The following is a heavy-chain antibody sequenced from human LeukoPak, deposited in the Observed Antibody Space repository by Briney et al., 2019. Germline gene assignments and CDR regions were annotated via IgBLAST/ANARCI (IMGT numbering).Heavy chain of an antibody. D-gene: IGHD6-19*01. J-gene: IGHJ5*02. Sequence: SETLSLTCTVSGGSISSSSYYWGWIRQPPGKGLEWIGSIYYSGGTYYNPSLKSRVTISVDTSKNQFSLKLSSVTAADTAVYYCARDERAYSSGWYDWFDPWGQGTLVTVSS. CDR1: GGSISSSSYY. CDR2: IYYSGGT. V-gene: IGHV4-39*07. CDR3: ARDERAYSSGWYDWFDP.